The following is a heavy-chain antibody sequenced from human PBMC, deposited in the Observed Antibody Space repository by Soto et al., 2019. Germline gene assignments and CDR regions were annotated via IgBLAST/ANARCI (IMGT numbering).Heavy chain of an antibody. CDR1: GFTFSSYA. CDR2: ISGSGGST. J-gene: IGHJ4*02. CDR3: AKAGGYYGSGSYTPGYY. Sequence: GESLKISCAASGFTFSSYAMSWVRQAPGKGLEWVSAISGSGGSTYYADSVKGRFTISRDNSKNTLYLQMNSLRAEDTAVYYCAKAGGYYGSGSYTPGYYWGQGTLVTVSS. V-gene: IGHV3-23*01. D-gene: IGHD3-10*01.